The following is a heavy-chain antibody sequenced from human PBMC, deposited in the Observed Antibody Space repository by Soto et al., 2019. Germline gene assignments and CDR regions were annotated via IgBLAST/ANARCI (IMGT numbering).Heavy chain of an antibody. CDR1: GGTFSRYS. CDR3: ARDGGRHSGGIDY. J-gene: IGHJ4*02. D-gene: IGHD1-26*01. Sequence: QVQLVQSGAEVKKPGSSVKVSCKASGGTFSRYSINWVRQAPGQGLEWMGEIIPIFGTANYAQKIQGRVTITADESTSTAYMELGSLRSEDTAVYYCARDGGRHSGGIDYWGQGTLVTVSS. V-gene: IGHV1-69*01. CDR2: IIPIFGTA.